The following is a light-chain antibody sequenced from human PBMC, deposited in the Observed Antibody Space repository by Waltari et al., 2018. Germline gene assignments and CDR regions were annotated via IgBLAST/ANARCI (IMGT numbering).Light chain of an antibody. V-gene: IGLV2-8*01. CDR3: SSYAVNNNYV. CDR2: EVS. Sequence: QSALTQPPSASGSPGQSVTISCPGPNSDVGGYNYVSWYQQHPGKAPQLMIYEVSKRPSGVPDRFSGSKSGNTASLTVSGLQAEDEADYYCSSYAVNNNYVFGTGTKVTVL. CDR1: NSDVGGYNY. J-gene: IGLJ1*01.